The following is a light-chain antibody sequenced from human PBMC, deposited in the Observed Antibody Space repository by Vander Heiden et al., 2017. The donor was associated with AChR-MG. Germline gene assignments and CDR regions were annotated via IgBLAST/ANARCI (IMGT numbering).Light chain of an antibody. CDR1: SSDVSVYNY. CDR3: SSYTYAYNRV. Sequence: QSALTQPASVSGSPGQSITISCSGTSSDVSVYNYVSCYQHPPAKAHNLIIYDVSHRPSGVSDRISGSKSGNTASLTISGLQDEDEADYYCSSYTYAYNRVFGGGTKLTVL. CDR2: DVS. J-gene: IGLJ3*02. V-gene: IGLV2-14*03.